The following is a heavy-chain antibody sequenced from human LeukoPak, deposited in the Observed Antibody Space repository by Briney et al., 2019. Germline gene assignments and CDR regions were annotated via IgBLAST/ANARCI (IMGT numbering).Heavy chain of an antibody. CDR1: RFTFSSYA. Sequence: GSLRVSCAASRFTFSSYAMSWVRQAPGKGLEWVSAISGSGGSTYYADSVKGRFTISRDNSKNTLYLQMNSLRAEDTAVYYCAKGTRHQSLLFDYWGQGTLVTVSS. CDR2: ISGSGGST. CDR3: AKGTRHQSLLFDY. D-gene: IGHD1-26*01. V-gene: IGHV3-23*01. J-gene: IGHJ4*02.